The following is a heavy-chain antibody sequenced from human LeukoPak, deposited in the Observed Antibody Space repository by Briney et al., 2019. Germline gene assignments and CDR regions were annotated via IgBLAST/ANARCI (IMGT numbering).Heavy chain of an antibody. V-gene: IGHV3-23*01. Sequence: PGGSLRLSCAASGFTLSGYAMRSVRQAPGKGLEWVSAISGSGGTTYYADSVKGRFTISRDNSRNTLYLQMNSLRAEDTAVYYCAKDRGQSSCWFPWGQGTLVTVSS. CDR2: ISGSGGTT. J-gene: IGHJ5*02. CDR1: GFTLSGYA. CDR3: AKDRGQSSCWFP. D-gene: IGHD6-19*01.